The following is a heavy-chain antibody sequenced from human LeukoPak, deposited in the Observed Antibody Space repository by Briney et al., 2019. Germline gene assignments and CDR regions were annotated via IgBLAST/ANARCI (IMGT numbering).Heavy chain of an antibody. CDR2: INWNGGST. V-gene: IGHV3-20*04. J-gene: IGHJ3*02. D-gene: IGHD3-22*01. Sequence: GGSLRLSCAASGFTFDDYGMSWVRQAPGKGLEWVSGINWNGGSTGYADSVKGRFTISRDNAKNSLYLQMNSLRAEDTALYYCARDTATYYYDSSGYQEYAFDIWGQGTMVTVSS. CDR1: GFTFDDYG. CDR3: ARDTATYYYDSSGYQEYAFDI.